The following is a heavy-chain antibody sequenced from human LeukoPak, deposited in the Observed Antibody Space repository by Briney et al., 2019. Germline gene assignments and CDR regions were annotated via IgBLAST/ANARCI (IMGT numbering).Heavy chain of an antibody. Sequence: GGSLRLSCVASGLLFSSNYMSWVRQAPGKGLEGVSFIDRTGSIYYADSVKGRFTISRDNSRNTLYLQMNSLRVEDTAVYYCARRERLGYSYGRGTLDIWGQGTMVTVSS. CDR1: GLLFSSNY. CDR3: ARRERLGYSYGRGTLDI. V-gene: IGHV3-66*01. J-gene: IGHJ3*02. CDR2: IDRTGSI. D-gene: IGHD5-18*01.